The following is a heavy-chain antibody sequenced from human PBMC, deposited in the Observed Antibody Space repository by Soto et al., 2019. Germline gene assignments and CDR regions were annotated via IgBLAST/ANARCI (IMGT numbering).Heavy chain of an antibody. CDR1: GGSISSYY. CDR3: ARLHDGYKSEFDY. J-gene: IGHJ4*02. D-gene: IGHD5-12*01. V-gene: IGHV4-59*08. Sequence: PSETLSLTCTVSGGSISSYYWSWIRQPPGKGLEWIGYIYYSGSINYNPSLKSRVTISVDTSKNQFSLKLSSVTAADTAVYYCARLHDGYKSEFDYWGQGTLVTVSS. CDR2: IYYSGSI.